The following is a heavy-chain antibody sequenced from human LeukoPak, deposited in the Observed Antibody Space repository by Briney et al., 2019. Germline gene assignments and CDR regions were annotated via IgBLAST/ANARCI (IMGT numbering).Heavy chain of an antibody. D-gene: IGHD5-24*01. Sequence: WRSLRLSCAASGFTFSSYGMHWVRQAPGKGLEWVAVIWYDGSEKYYAESVKGRFTISRDNSKDTLYLQMNSLRAEDTAVYYCARDREDAFDYWGQGTLVTVSS. V-gene: IGHV3-33*01. CDR1: GFTFSSYG. CDR2: IWYDGSEK. J-gene: IGHJ4*02. CDR3: ARDREDAFDY.